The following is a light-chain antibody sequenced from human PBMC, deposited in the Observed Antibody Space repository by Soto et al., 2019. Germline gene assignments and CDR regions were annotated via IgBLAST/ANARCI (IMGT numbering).Light chain of an antibody. J-gene: IGKJ2*01. V-gene: IGKV3-15*01. CDR2: AAS. CDR1: QGVSSN. CDR3: QLYNNWLYT. Sequence: EIVMTQSPATLSVSPGERATLSCRASQGVSSNLAWYQQKPGQAPRLLIYAASTRATGIPARFSGSGSGTEFTLTISSLQSEDFAVYYCQLYNNWLYTFGQGTKLEIK.